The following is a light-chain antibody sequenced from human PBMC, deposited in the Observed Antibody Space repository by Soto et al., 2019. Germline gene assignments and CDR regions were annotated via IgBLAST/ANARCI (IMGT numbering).Light chain of an antibody. V-gene: IGKV3-15*01. CDR1: QSVSSN. CDR3: QQYNNWLT. CDR2: GAS. Sequence: EIVMTQSPATLSVSPGERATLTCRASQSVSSNLAWYQQKPGQAPRLLIYGASTRATGIPARFSGSGSGTEFTLTISSLQYEDFADYYCQQYNNWLTFGQGTRLEIK. J-gene: IGKJ5*01.